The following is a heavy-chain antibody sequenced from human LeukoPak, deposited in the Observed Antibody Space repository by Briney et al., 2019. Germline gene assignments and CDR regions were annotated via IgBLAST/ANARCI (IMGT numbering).Heavy chain of an antibody. Sequence: GGSLRLSCAASGFTFSSYGMHWVRQAPGKGLEWVAVIWYDGSNKYYADSVKGRFTISRDNSKNTLYLQMNSLRAEDTAVYYCARADKYGDYLDYWGQGTLVIVSS. CDR2: IWYDGSNK. D-gene: IGHD4-17*01. J-gene: IGHJ4*02. V-gene: IGHV3-33*01. CDR3: ARADKYGDYLDY. CDR1: GFTFSSYG.